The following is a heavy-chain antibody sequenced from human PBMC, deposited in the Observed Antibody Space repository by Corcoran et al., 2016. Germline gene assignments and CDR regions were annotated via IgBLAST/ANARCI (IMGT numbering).Heavy chain of an antibody. CDR1: GGSFSGYY. CDR2: INHSGST. Sequence: QVQLQQWGAGLLKPSETLSLTCAVYGGSFSGYYWSWIRQPPGKGLEWIGEINHSGSTNYNPSLKSRVTISVDTSKNQFSLKLSSVTAADTAVYYCARIPNRAVAGKGRYYFDYWGQGTLVTVSS. V-gene: IGHV4-34*01. CDR3: ARIPNRAVAGKGRYYFDY. J-gene: IGHJ4*02. D-gene: IGHD6-19*01.